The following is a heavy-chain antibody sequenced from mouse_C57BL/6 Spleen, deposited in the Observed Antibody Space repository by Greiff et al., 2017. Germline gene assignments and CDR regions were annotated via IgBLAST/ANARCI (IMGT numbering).Heavy chain of an antibody. CDR2: IYPGDGDT. D-gene: IGHD3-2*02. CDR1: GYAFSSSW. CDR3: ATAQAFYAMDD. Sequence: QVQLQQSGPELVKPGASVKISCKASGYAFSSSWMNWVKQRPGKGLEWIGRIYPGDGDTNYNGKFKGKATLTADKSSSTAYMQLSSLTSEDSAVYFCATAQAFYAMDDWGQGTSVTVSS. J-gene: IGHJ4*01. V-gene: IGHV1-82*01.